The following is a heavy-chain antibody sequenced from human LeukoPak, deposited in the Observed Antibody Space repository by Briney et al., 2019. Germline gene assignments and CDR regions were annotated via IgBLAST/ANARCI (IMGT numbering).Heavy chain of an antibody. CDR2: IYPGDSDT. D-gene: IGHD6-19*01. Sequence: PGESLKISCKGSGYSFTSYWIGWVRQMPGKGLEWMGIIYPGDSDTRYSPSFQGQVTISADKSISTAYLQWSSLKASDTAMYYCARPNEWKYSSGHKLYAFDIWGQGTMVTVSS. CDR3: ARPNEWKYSSGHKLYAFDI. V-gene: IGHV5-51*01. J-gene: IGHJ3*02. CDR1: GYSFTSYW.